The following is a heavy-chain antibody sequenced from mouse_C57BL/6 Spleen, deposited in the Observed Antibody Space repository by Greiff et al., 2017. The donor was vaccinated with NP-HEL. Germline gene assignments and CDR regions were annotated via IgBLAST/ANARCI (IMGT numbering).Heavy chain of an antibody. Sequence: VQLQQPGAELVKPGASVKVSCKASGYTFTSFWMHWVKQRPGQGLEWIGRIHPSDSDTNYNQKFKGKATLTVDKSSSTAYMQLSSLTSEDSAVYCCAAYYSNLAWFAYWGQGTLVTVSA. J-gene: IGHJ3*01. CDR3: AAYYSNLAWFAY. V-gene: IGHV1-74*01. CDR2: IHPSDSDT. CDR1: GYTFTSFW. D-gene: IGHD2-5*01.